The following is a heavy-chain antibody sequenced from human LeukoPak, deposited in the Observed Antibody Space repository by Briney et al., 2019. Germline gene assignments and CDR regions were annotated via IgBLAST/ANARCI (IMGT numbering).Heavy chain of an antibody. CDR3: ARDRLGLFDY. CDR1: GYTFTSYG. CDR2: IIPILGIA. J-gene: IGHJ4*02. V-gene: IGHV1-69*04. Sequence: SVKVSCKASGYTFTSYGISWVRQAPGQGLEWMGRIIPILGIANYAQKFQGRVTITADKSTSTAYMELSSLRSEDTAVYYCARDRLGLFDYWGQGTLVTVSS.